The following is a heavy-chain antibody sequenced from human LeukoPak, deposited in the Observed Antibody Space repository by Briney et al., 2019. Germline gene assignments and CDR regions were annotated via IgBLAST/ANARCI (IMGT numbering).Heavy chain of an antibody. CDR1: GYTFTGYY. CDR2: INPNSGGT. V-gene: IGHV1-2*02. Sequence: ASVKVSRKASGYTFTGYYMHWVRQAPGQGLEWMGWINPNSGGTNYAQKFQGRVTMTRDTSISTAYMELSRLRSDDTAVYYCARDPTYSYGYIYYYYTDVWGKGTTVTVSS. J-gene: IGHJ6*03. CDR3: ARDPTYSYGYIYYYYTDV. D-gene: IGHD5-18*01.